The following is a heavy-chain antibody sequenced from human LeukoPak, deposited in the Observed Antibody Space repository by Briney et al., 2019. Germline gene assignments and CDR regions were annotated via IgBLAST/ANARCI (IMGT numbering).Heavy chain of an antibody. CDR2: IYPGDSDT. V-gene: IGHV5-51*01. Sequence: GESLNISCKGSGYSFTSYWSGWVRQLQGKGLEWTRIIYPGDSDTRYSPSFQGQVTISADKSISTAYLQWSSLKASDTAMYYCARGGYDFWSGYYPGDYWGQGTLVTVSS. CDR1: GYSFTSYW. CDR3: ARGGYDFWSGYYPGDY. J-gene: IGHJ4*02. D-gene: IGHD3-3*01.